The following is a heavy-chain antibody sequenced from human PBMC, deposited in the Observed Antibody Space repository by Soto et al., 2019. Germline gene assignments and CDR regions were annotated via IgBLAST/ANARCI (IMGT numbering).Heavy chain of an antibody. J-gene: IGHJ4*02. CDR2: IDPSDSQT. D-gene: IGHD3-22*01. CDR3: ARQIYDSDTGPNFQYHFDS. CDR1: GYSFAGYW. V-gene: IGHV5-10-1*01. Sequence: PGESLKISCKGSGYSFAGYWISWVRQKPGKGLEWMGRIDPSDSQTYYSPSFRGHVTISVTKSITTVFLQWSGLRASDTAMYYCARQIYDSDTGPNFQYHFDSWGQGTPVPVSP.